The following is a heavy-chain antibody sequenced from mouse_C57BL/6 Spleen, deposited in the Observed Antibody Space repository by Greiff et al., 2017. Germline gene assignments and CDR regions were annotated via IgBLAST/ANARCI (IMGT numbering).Heavy chain of an antibody. Sequence: QVQLQQPGAELVKPGASVKMSCKASGYTFTSYWITWVKQRPGQGLEWIGDIYPGSGSTNYNEKFKSKATLTVDKTSSTAYMQVSSLTSEDSTVYYCARAAGYAMDYWGQGTSVTVSS. CDR2: IYPGSGST. CDR1: GYTFTSYW. V-gene: IGHV1-55*01. CDR3: ARAAGYAMDY. J-gene: IGHJ4*01.